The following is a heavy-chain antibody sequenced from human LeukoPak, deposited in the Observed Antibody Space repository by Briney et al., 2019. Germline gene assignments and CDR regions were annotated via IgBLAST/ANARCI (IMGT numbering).Heavy chain of an antibody. V-gene: IGHV3-21*01. D-gene: IGHD3-22*01. J-gene: IGHJ3*02. CDR2: ISSSSSYI. CDR1: GFTFSSYS. Sequence: GGSLRLSCAASGFTFSSYSMNWVRQAPGKGLEWVSSISSSSSYIYYADSVKGRFTISRDNAKNSLYLQMNSLRAEDTAVYYCARGDYYHDDAFDTWGQGTMVTVSS. CDR3: ARGDYYHDDAFDT.